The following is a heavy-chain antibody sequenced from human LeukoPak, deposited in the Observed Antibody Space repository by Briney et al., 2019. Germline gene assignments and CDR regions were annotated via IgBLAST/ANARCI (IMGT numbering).Heavy chain of an antibody. D-gene: IGHD6-19*01. J-gene: IGHJ4*02. V-gene: IGHV1-2*02. Sequence: ASVKVSCKSSGYTFTVYYMHWVRQAPGQGLEWMGWINPNSGGTNYAQKFQVRVTMTRDTSISTAYMELSRLRPDDTAVYYCARDSSSGWYRAFDYWGQGTLVTVSS. CDR2: INPNSGGT. CDR3: ARDSSSGWYRAFDY. CDR1: GYTFTVYY.